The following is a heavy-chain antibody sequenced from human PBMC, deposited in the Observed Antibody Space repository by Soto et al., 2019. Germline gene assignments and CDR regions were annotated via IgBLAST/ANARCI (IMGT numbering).Heavy chain of an antibody. CDR1: GGSVSSDTHY. Sequence: QVQLQESGPGLVKPSETLSLTCTVSGGSVSSDTHYWSWIRQPPGKRLSWVGFIYSSGRTNYNPSLKGRVTMSVDTSKNQFSLMLRSVIVADTAVYHCARFVRSCSGTTCYTRADVWGEGTTVTFSS. D-gene: IGHD2-2*02. V-gene: IGHV4-61*01. J-gene: IGHJ6*04. CDR3: ARFVRSCSGTTCYTRADV. CDR2: IYSSGRT.